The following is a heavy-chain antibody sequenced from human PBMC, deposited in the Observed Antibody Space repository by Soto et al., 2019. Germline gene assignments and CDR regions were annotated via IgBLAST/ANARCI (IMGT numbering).Heavy chain of an antibody. CDR1: GGSIRNGDYY. CDR2: VYYSGTT. Sequence: KALETLSLTCTVSGGSIRNGDYYWGWIRQPPGKGLEWIGYVYYSGTTYSHPSLNNRVSISVDTSENQFSLRLTSVTAADTAVYYCVTVNLVGAAYYFDYWGPGTLVTVSS. J-gene: IGHJ4*02. CDR3: VTVNLVGAAYYFDY. D-gene: IGHD1-26*01. V-gene: IGHV4-30-4*01.